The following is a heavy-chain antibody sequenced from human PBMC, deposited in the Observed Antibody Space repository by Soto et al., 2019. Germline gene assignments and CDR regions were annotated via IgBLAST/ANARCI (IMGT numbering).Heavy chain of an antibody. CDR2: IIPIFGTA. Sequence: GASVKVSCKASGGTFSSYAISWVRQAPGQGLEWMGGIIPIFGTANYAQKSQGRVTITADESTSTAYMELSSLRSEDTAVYYCASRGIVVVAAIDYYYCGMDVWGQGTTVTVS. J-gene: IGHJ6*02. D-gene: IGHD2-15*01. CDR3: ASRGIVVVAAIDYYYCGMDV. CDR1: GGTFSSYA. V-gene: IGHV1-69*13.